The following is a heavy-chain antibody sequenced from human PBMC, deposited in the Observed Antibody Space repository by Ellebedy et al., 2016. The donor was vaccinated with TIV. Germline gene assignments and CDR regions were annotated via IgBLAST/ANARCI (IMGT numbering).Heavy chain of an antibody. Sequence: GESLKISCAVSGFSVSSNYLTWVRQAPGEGLEWVSIIYGGDRTNYADSVKGRFTVSTNNSKNTLYLQMDSLTVEDTAVYFCAMFDLLTVVTLDYWGQGILVTVSS. CDR2: IYGGDRT. CDR1: GFSVSSNY. CDR3: AMFDLLTVVTLDY. J-gene: IGHJ4*02. V-gene: IGHV3-66*01. D-gene: IGHD4-23*01.